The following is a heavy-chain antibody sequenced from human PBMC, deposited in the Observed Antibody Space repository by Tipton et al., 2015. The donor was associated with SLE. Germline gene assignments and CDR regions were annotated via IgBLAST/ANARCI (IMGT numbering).Heavy chain of an antibody. J-gene: IGHJ5*02. V-gene: IGHV3-48*01. CDR1: GFTFCNYG. D-gene: IGHD6-13*01. CDR2: ISSSSTTR. Sequence: SLRLSCVASGFTFCNYGMNWVRQAPGKGLEWVSYISSSSTTRTYADSVKGRFAISRDNGKNSLYVQMNSLRVDDTAVYYCASDGIATTAIDTWGQGTLVTVSS. CDR3: ASDGIATTAIDT.